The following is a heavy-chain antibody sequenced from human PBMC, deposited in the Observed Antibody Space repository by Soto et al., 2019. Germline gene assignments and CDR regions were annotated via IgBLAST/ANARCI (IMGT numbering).Heavy chain of an antibody. J-gene: IGHJ4*02. Sequence: PGESLKISCKGSGYSFTSYWIGWVRQMPGKGLEWMGIIYPGDSDTRYSPSFQGRVTISADKSISTAYLQWNSLKASDTAMYYCATYYDILTGYYSGFDYWGQETLVTVSS. V-gene: IGHV5-51*01. D-gene: IGHD3-9*01. CDR3: ATYYDILTGYYSGFDY. CDR2: IYPGDSDT. CDR1: GYSFTSYW.